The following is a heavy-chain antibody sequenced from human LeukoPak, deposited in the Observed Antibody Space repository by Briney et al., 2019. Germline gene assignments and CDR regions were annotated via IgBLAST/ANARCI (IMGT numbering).Heavy chain of an antibody. V-gene: IGHV4-59*11. CDR3: ARSSRGYGAVFDI. J-gene: IGHJ3*02. Sequence: SETLSLTCTVSGGSNSSHYWSWIRQPPGKGLEWIGYIYYSGSTNYNPSLKSRVTISVDTSKNQFSLKLSSVTAADTAVYYCARSSRGYGAVFDIWGQGTMVTVSS. D-gene: IGHD5-12*01. CDR1: GGSNSSHY. CDR2: IYYSGST.